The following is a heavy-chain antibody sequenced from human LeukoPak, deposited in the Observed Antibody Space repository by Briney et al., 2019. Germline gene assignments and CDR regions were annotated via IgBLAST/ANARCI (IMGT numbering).Heavy chain of an antibody. CDR2: IIPIFGTA. CDR1: GGTFSSYA. J-gene: IGHJ4*02. Sequence: SVKVSCRASGGTFSSYAISWVRQAPGQGLEWMGGIIPIFGTANYAQKFQGRVPITADESTSTAYMELSSLRSEDTAVYYCARSRAVTALDYWGQGTLVTVSS. V-gene: IGHV1-69*13. D-gene: IGHD2-21*02. CDR3: ARSRAVTALDY.